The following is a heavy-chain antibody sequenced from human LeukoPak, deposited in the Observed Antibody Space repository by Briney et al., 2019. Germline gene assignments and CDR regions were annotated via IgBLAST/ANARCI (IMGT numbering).Heavy chain of an antibody. J-gene: IGHJ4*02. Sequence: AETLSLTCAVYGGSLSGYYWSWIRHPPGEGLEWIGEINHSGSTNYNPSLKSRVTISVDTSKNHFSLKLSSVTAADTAVYYCARQVPTYFDYWGQGTLVTVYS. CDR2: INHSGST. CDR3: ARQVPTYFDY. V-gene: IGHV4-34*01. D-gene: IGHD1-26*01. CDR1: GGSLSGYY.